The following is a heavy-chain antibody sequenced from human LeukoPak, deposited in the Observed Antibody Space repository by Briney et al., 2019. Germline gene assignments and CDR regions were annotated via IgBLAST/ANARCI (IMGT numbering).Heavy chain of an antibody. V-gene: IGHV1-18*04. D-gene: IGHD6-13*01. J-gene: IGHJ4*02. Sequence: ASVKVSCKASGYTFTSYGISWVRQAPGQGLEWMGWISAYNGNTNYAHKLQGRVTMTTDTSTSTAYMELRSLRSDDTAVYYCARDHAAGTSGDYWGQGTLVTVSS. CDR2: ISAYNGNT. CDR3: ARDHAAGTSGDY. CDR1: GYTFTSYG.